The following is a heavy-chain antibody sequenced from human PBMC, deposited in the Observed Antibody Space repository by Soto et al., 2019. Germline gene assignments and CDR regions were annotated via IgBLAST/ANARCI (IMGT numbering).Heavy chain of an antibody. V-gene: IGHV3-7*01. CDR1: GFSFSDSW. CDR3: ARDPIRGDGYAFDY. J-gene: IGHJ4*02. D-gene: IGHD5-12*01. Sequence: EVQLVESGGGLVQPGGSLRLSCATSGFSFSDSWMTWVRQAPGKGLDWVANIKKDGREKYYVDSVKGRFTISRDNARNSLFLQMDSLRAEDTAVYYCARDPIRGDGYAFDYWGQGTLVTVSP. CDR2: IKKDGREK.